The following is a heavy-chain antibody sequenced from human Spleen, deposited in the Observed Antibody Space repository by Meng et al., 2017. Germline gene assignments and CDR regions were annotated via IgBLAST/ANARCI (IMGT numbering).Heavy chain of an antibody. CDR1: GFSLSTIGVG. CDR3: AHRQADCGGATCCSAHFDY. Sequence: QLTLKEAGPTLVKPTQTLPLTCSFSGFSLSTIGVGVGWIRQPPGKALEWLALIYWDDDKRYSPSLKGRLTITQDTSNSQVVLTMTNMDPVDTATYFCAHRQADCGGATCCSAHFDYWGQGILVTVSS. V-gene: IGHV2-5*02. D-gene: IGHD2-15*01. J-gene: IGHJ4*02. CDR2: IYWDDDK.